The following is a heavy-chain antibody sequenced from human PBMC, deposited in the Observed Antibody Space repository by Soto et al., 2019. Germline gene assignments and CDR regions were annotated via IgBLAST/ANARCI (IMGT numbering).Heavy chain of an antibody. V-gene: IGHV1-18*01. Sequence: GASVKLSWKASGYTFTSYVISWVRQAPGQGRDWMGWISSYNGNTNYAQKLQGRVTMTTDTSTSTAYMELMSLRSDDTAVYYCARDGSSGLASRIYPWGKRNLGTVSS. D-gene: IGHD6-19*01. CDR1: GYTFTSYV. J-gene: IGHJ5*02. CDR3: ARDGSSGLASRIYP. CDR2: ISSYNGNT.